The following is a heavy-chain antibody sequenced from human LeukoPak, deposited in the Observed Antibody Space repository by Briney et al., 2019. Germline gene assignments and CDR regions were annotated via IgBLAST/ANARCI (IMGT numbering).Heavy chain of an antibody. CDR1: GYTFTGYY. V-gene: IGHV1-2*02. CDR3: ARGNCSSTSCYRPYYYYGMDV. CDR2: INPNSGGT. D-gene: IGHD2-2*01. J-gene: IGHJ6*02. Sequence: ASVNVSCKASGYTFTGYYMHWVRQAPGQGREWMGWINPNSGGTNYAQKFQGRVTMTRDTSISTAYMELSRLRSDDTAVYYCARGNCSSTSCYRPYYYYGMDVWGQGTTVTVSS.